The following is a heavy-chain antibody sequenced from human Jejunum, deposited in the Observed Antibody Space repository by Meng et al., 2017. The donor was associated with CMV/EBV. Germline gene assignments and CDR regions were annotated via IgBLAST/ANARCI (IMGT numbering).Heavy chain of an antibody. Sequence: TFSTYWVTWVRQAPGKGLEWVASIEKDGAEKYYVDSVKGRFTISRDNAKNSLFLLMNSLRPEDSTVYYCAKVGGSGDSRYRAPDDWGQGTRVTVSS. CDR1: TFSTYW. J-gene: IGHJ4*02. V-gene: IGHV3-7*01. D-gene: IGHD2-15*01. CDR2: IEKDGAEK. CDR3: AKVGGSGDSRYRAPDD.